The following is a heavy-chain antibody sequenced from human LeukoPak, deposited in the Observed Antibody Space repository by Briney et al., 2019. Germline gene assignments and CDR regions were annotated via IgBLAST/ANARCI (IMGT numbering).Heavy chain of an antibody. D-gene: IGHD2-2*01. V-gene: IGHV3-30*02. Sequence: PGGSLRLSCAASGFTFSSYGMHWVRQAPGKGLEWVAFIRYDGSNKYYADSVKGRFTISRDNSKNTLYLQMNSLRAEDTAVYYCAKERVVVPAASLDYWGQGTLVTVSS. CDR2: IRYDGSNK. CDR1: GFTFSSYG. CDR3: AKERVVVPAASLDY. J-gene: IGHJ4*02.